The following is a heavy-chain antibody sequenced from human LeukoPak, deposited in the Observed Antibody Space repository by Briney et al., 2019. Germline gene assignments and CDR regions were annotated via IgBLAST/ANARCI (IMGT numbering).Heavy chain of an antibody. J-gene: IGHJ4*02. CDR2: INHRGST. CDR1: GGFFSGYY. D-gene: IGHD3-3*01. CDR3: ARGPSYDFWSGYYTGIGY. V-gene: IGHV4-34*01. Sequence: SETLSLTCAVYGGFFSGYYWSWIRQPPGKGLEWIGEINHRGSTNYNPSLKSRVTISVDTSKNQFSLKLSSVTAADTAVYYCARGPSYDFWSGYYTGIGYWGQGTLVTVSS.